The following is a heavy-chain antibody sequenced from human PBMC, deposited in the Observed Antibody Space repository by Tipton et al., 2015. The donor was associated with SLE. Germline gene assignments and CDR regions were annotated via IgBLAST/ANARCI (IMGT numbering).Heavy chain of an antibody. CDR2: IYYSGNT. V-gene: IGHV4-38-2*02. Sequence: TLSLTCTVSSYSISSGYYWGWIRQPPGKGLEWIGSIYHSGSIYYSGNTYYNPSLESRVIISADTFKNQFSLKVTSVTAADTAVYFCARIHPNNYGDYGPFDYGGQGILVTVSS. CDR1: SYSISSGYY. D-gene: IGHD4-17*01. CDR3: ARIHPNNYGDYGPFDY. J-gene: IGHJ4*02.